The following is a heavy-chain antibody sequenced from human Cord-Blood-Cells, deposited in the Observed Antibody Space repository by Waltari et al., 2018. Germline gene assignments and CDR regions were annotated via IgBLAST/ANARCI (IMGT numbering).Heavy chain of an antibody. Sequence: QVQLQQWGAGLLKPSETLSLTCAVYGGSFSGYYWSWIRQPPGKGLEWIGEINQSDNTRDSLCRKSLVTVPGDTSTSRFSLRLGSVTAADTAVYYCARLVYGSGSYSTSGWFDPWGQGTLVTVSS. J-gene: IGHJ5*02. CDR2: INQSDNT. CDR1: GGSFSGYY. V-gene: IGHV4-34*01. D-gene: IGHD3-10*01. CDR3: ARLVYGSGSYSTSGWFDP.